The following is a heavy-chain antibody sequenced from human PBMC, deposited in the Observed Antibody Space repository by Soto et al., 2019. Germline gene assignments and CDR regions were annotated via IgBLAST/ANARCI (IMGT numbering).Heavy chain of an antibody. CDR3: AGFRHGFDSRGYYHASF. CDR2: ILPIFNSP. J-gene: IGHJ4*02. CDR1: GGTFTSYA. D-gene: IGHD3-22*01. Sequence: QVQLVQSGAEVKKSGSSVNVSCKVSGGTFTSYAFTWVRQAPGQGLEWMGGILPIFNSPNYAQNFQGRITIAADKSTSTSYMHLTNLSADDTALYYCAGFRHGFDSRGYYHASFWGPGSLVTVSS. V-gene: IGHV1-69*06.